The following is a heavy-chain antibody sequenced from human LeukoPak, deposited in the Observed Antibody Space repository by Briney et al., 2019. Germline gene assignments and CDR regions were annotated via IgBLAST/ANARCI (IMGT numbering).Heavy chain of an antibody. J-gene: IGHJ5*02. CDR1: GGSLRSYY. CDR2: IYYSGST. D-gene: IGHD6-19*01. V-gene: IGHV4-59*01. CDR3: ARDRGQWLLNWFDP. Sequence: PSETLSLICTVSGGSLRSYYWSWIRQPPGKGLEWIGYIYYSGSTNYNPSLKSRVTISVDTSKNQFSLKLSSVTAADTAVYYCARDRGQWLLNWFDPWGQGTLVTVSS.